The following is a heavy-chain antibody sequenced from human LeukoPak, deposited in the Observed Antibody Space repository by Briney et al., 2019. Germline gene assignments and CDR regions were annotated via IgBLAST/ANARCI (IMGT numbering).Heavy chain of an antibody. CDR2: IYWDDDK. J-gene: IGHJ4*02. Sequence: SGPTLVNPTQTLTLTCTFSGFSLNTRGVGVGWFRQPPGKALEWLALIYWDDDKRYSPSLKSRLTITKDTSKNQVVLTTTNMDPVDTATYYCARDSSGYYGFDYWGQGTLVTVSS. CDR3: ARDSSGYYGFDY. V-gene: IGHV2-5*02. D-gene: IGHD3-22*01. CDR1: GFSLNTRGVG.